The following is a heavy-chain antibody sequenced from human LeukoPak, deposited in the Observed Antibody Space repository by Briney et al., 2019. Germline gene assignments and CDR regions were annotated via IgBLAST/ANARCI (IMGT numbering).Heavy chain of an antibody. CDR3: ARGDCSSTSCYYYYYYGMDV. V-gene: IGHV1-18*01. D-gene: IGHD2-2*01. CDR2: ISCYNGNT. J-gene: IGHJ6*02. CDR1: GYPFSSHG. Sequence: ASVKVSCKASGYPFSSHGITWVRQAPGQGLEWMGWISCYNGNTNYAQKLQGRVTMTTDTSTSTAYMELRSLRSDDTAVYYCARGDCSSTSCYYYYYYGMDVWGQGTTVTVSS.